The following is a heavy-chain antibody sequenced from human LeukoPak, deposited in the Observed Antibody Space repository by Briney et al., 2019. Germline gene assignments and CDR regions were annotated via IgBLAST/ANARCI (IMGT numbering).Heavy chain of an antibody. D-gene: IGHD1-26*01. Sequence: PGGSLRHTCAASGFTFSSYSMNSVRQPPGKGLEWVSSISSSSSYIYYADSVKGRFTISRDNAKNSLYLQMNSLRAEDTAVYYCARDREGATLNDAFDIWGQGTMVTVSS. CDR3: ARDREGATLNDAFDI. CDR2: ISSSSSYI. J-gene: IGHJ3*02. V-gene: IGHV3-21*01. CDR1: GFTFSSYS.